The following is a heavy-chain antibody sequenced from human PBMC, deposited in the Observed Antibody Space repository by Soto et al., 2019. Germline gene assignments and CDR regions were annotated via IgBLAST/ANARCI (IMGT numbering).Heavy chain of an antibody. Sequence: SETLSLTCTVSGGSISSGGYYWSWIRQHPGKGLEWIGYIYYSGSTYYNPSLKSRVTISVDTSKNQFSLKLSSVTAADTAVYYCATAEKQQLPPRYWGQGTLVTVSS. CDR1: GGSISSGGYY. CDR2: IYYSGST. J-gene: IGHJ4*02. CDR3: ATAEKQQLPPRY. V-gene: IGHV4-31*03. D-gene: IGHD6-13*01.